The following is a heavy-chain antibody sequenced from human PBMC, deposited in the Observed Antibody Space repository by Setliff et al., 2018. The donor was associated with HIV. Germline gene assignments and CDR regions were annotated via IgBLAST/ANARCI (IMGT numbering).Heavy chain of an antibody. CDR1: GYSFTNHY. Sequence: ASVKVSCKPSGYSFTNHYMHWVRQAPGQGLEWMGVINPTGGSTRNTQKSQGRAAMTRDTSTSTVYMELSSLRSEDTAVYYCASAGAWQRNALDIWGQGTMVT. V-gene: IGHV1-46*01. CDR3: ASAGAWQRNALDI. CDR2: INPTGGST. D-gene: IGHD5-12*01. J-gene: IGHJ3*02.